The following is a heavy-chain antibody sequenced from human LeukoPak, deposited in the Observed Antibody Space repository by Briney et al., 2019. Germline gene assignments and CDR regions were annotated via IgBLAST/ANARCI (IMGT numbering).Heavy chain of an antibody. J-gene: IGHJ6*02. V-gene: IGHV3-33*06. CDR1: GFSFRSYA. Sequence: PGKSLRLSCAASGFSFRSYAMHWVRKAPGQGLEWVTFIWYDGSNEYYADSVKGRFTTSRDNSKNALYLQMNCLRAEETAVYYCAKDTSYGMDVWGQGTTVTVSS. CDR2: IWYDGSNE. CDR3: AKDTSYGMDV.